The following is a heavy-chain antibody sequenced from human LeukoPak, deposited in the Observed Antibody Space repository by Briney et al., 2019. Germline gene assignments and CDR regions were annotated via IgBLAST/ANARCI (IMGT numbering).Heavy chain of an antibody. J-gene: IGHJ4*02. V-gene: IGHV4-34*01. CDR3: ARLSPYFAGSY. Sequence: SETLSLTCAVYGGSFSGYYWSWIRQPPGKGLEWIGEINHSGSTNYNPSLKSRVTISVDTSKNQFSLKLSSATAADTAVYYCARLSPYFAGSYWGQGTLVTVSS. CDR2: INHSGST. D-gene: IGHD3-9*01. CDR1: GGSFSGYY.